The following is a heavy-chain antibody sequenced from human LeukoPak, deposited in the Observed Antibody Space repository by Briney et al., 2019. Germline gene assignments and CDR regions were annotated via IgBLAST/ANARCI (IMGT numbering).Heavy chain of an antibody. CDR2: IIPIFGTA. Sequence: ASVKVSCKASGGTFSSYAISWVRQAPGQGLEWMGGIIPIFGTANYAQKFQGRVTITADKSTSTAYMELSSLRSEDTAVYYCARSVAGTRDYYYYMDVWGKGTTVTVSS. CDR3: ARSVAGTRDYYYYMDV. CDR1: GGTFSSYA. D-gene: IGHD6-19*01. V-gene: IGHV1-69*06. J-gene: IGHJ6*03.